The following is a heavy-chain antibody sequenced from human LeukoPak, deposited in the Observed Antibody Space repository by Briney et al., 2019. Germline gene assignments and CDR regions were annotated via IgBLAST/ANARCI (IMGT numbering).Heavy chain of an antibody. D-gene: IGHD3-10*01. CDR3: ARELFDFDY. J-gene: IGHJ4*02. Sequence: PGGSLRLSCAPSGFTFDNFAMTWVRQAAGKGLEWVSEITGSVGSTYYADSVKGQFTISRDNSKNTLYLQMNSLRAEDTAIYYCARELFDFDYWGQGTLVTVSS. CDR2: ITGSVGST. V-gene: IGHV3-23*01. CDR1: GFTFDNFA.